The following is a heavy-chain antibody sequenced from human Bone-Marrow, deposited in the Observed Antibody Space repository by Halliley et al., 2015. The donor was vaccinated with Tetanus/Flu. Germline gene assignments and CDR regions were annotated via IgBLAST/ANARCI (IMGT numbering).Heavy chain of an antibody. D-gene: IGHD5-18*01. J-gene: IGHJ4*02. Sequence: AEVKKPGSSVKVSCRASGVTFNSYAITWVRQAPGQGLEWMGGILPFFGTATYAQKFQGRVTITADKSTGTAYMELSSLRSDDTAVFYCARVAPDTAMVFWGQGTLVTVSS. V-gene: IGHV1-69*06. CDR2: ILPFFGTA. CDR1: GVTFNSYA. CDR3: ARVAPDTAMVF.